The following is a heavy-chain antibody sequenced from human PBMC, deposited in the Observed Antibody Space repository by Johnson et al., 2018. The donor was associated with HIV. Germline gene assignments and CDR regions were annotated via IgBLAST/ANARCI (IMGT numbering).Heavy chain of an antibody. CDR1: GFMFDDYA. D-gene: IGHD2-15*01. J-gene: IGHJ3*02. V-gene: IGHV3-11*04. CDR2: ISSSGSII. CDR3: ARSKDCSGGSCPDGFDI. Sequence: QVQLVESGGGLVQPGDSLRLSCVGSGFMFDDYAMSWVRQVPGKGLEWVSYISSSGSIIYSADSMQGRFTNSRDNAKNSLYLQMNSLRAEYTALYYCARSKDCSGGSCPDGFDIWGQGTMVIVSS.